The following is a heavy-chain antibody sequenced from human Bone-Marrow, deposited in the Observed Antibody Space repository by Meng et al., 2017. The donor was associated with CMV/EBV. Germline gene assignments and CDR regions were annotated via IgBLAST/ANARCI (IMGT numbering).Heavy chain of an antibody. Sequence: GGSLRLSCAASGFTFSSYAMSWVRQAPGKGLEWVSVIYSGGSSTSYADSVKGRFTTSRDNAKNTLYLQMNSLRAEDTAVYYCARGGGTPWGLDVWGQGTTVTVSS. J-gene: IGHJ6*02. D-gene: IGHD3-16*01. CDR1: GFTFSSYA. CDR2: IYSGGSST. CDR3: ARGGGTPWGLDV. V-gene: IGHV3-23*03.